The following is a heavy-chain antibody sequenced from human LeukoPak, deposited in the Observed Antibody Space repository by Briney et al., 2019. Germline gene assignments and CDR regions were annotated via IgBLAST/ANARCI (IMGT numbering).Heavy chain of an antibody. Sequence: PGGSLRLSCAASGFTFSRYSMNWVRQAPGKGLEWVSSISSSSSYIHYADSVKGRFTISRHNAKNSLYLQMNTLRAEDTAVYYCAAALKEVDTAMVDYFDYWGQGTLVTVSS. V-gene: IGHV3-21*04. J-gene: IGHJ4*02. CDR2: ISSSSSYI. CDR3: AAALKEVDTAMVDYFDY. CDR1: GFTFSRYS. D-gene: IGHD5-18*01.